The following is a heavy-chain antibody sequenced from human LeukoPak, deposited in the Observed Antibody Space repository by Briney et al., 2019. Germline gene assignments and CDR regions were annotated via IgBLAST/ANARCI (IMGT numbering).Heavy chain of an antibody. Sequence: ASVKVSCKASGYTFISYYMHWVRQAPGQGLEWMGIINPSGGSTSYAQKFQGRVTMTRDMSTSTVYMELSSLRSEDTAVYYCAMISGSYYSGYYYYMDVWGKGTTVTVSS. V-gene: IGHV1-46*01. D-gene: IGHD1-26*01. CDR3: AMISGSYYSGYYYYMDV. J-gene: IGHJ6*03. CDR2: INPSGGST. CDR1: GYTFISYY.